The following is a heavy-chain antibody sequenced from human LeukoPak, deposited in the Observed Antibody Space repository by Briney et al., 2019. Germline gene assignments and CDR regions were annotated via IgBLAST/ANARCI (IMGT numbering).Heavy chain of an antibody. CDR2: IIPILGIA. D-gene: IGHD2-2*01. CDR3: ARDLMYCDTMSCYDGDFDY. CDR1: GGTFSSYA. V-gene: IGHV1-69*04. Sequence: SVKVSCKASGGTFSSYAISWVRQAPGQGLEWMGRIIPILGIANYAQKFQGRVTITADKSTSTAYMELRSLRSDDTAIYYCARDLMYCDTMSCYDGDFDYWGQGTPVTVSS. J-gene: IGHJ4*02.